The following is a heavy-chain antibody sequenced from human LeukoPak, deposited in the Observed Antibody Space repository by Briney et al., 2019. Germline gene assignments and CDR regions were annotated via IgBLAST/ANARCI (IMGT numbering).Heavy chain of an antibody. V-gene: IGHV3-23*01. Sequence: GGSLRLSCAASGFTFSSYGMTWVRQAPGKGLEWVSGISGSGDSTYYADSVKGRFTISRDNSKNTLDLQMNSLRAEDTAVYYCARDRDSSGYPNPYFDYWGQGTLVTVSS. CDR3: ARDRDSSGYPNPYFDY. CDR1: GFTFSSYG. CDR2: ISGSGDST. D-gene: IGHD3-22*01. J-gene: IGHJ4*02.